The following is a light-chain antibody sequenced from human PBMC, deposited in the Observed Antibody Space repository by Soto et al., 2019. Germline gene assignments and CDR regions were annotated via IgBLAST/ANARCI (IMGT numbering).Light chain of an antibody. V-gene: IGLV2-8*01. CDR1: SSDVGGYNY. J-gene: IGLJ2*01. Sequence: QSALTQPPSASGSPGQSVTISCTGTSSDVGGYNYVSWYQQHPGKAPKLMIYEVSKRPSGVPDRFSGSKSGNTASLTVSGLQAEDEADYYCSSYAGRHGVVFGGGTKLTVL. CDR3: SSYAGRHGVV. CDR2: EVS.